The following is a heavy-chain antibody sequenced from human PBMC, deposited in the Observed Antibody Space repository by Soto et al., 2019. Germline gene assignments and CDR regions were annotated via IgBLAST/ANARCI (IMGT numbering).Heavy chain of an antibody. CDR3: AREYPSYDFWSDYSGMDV. CDR1: GFIFSSYS. D-gene: IGHD3-3*01. Sequence: GGSLRLSCTASGFIFSSYSMNWVRQAPGKGLEWGSYIGSGSSSIYYADSVKGRFTISRDNAKNSLYLQMNSLRDEDTAMYYCAREYPSYDFWSDYSGMDVWGQGTTVTVSS. V-gene: IGHV3-48*02. J-gene: IGHJ6*02. CDR2: IGSGSSSI.